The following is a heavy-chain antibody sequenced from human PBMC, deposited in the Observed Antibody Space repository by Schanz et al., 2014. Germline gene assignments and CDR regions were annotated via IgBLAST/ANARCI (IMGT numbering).Heavy chain of an antibody. V-gene: IGHV1-3*04. CDR3: ARGIGGYGANNYFDY. Sequence: QVQVVQSGAELKKPGASVKVSCKSSGYTFSSHGIHWLRQAPGQSLEWMGWINTGSGDTKYSQNFQGRVTITSDTSASTAYMELSSLRSEDTAVYYCARGIGGYGANNYFDYWGQGTLVTVSS. CDR1: GYTFSSHG. CDR2: INTGSGDT. D-gene: IGHD5-12*01. J-gene: IGHJ4*02.